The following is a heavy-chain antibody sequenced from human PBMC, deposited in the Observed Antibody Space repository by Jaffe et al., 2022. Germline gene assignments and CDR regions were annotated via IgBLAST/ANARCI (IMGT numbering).Heavy chain of an antibody. J-gene: IGHJ4*02. D-gene: IGHD3-10*01. V-gene: IGHV2-5*01. CDR2: IYWNDDK. CDR1: GFSLSTSGVG. Sequence: QITLKESGPTLVKPTQTLTLTCTFSGFSLSTSGVGVGWIRQPPGKALEWLALIYWNDDKRYSPSLKSRLTITKDTSKNQVVLTMTNMDPVDTATYYCAHTDRMVLKGGYFDYWGQGTLVTVSS. CDR3: AHTDRMVLKGGYFDY.